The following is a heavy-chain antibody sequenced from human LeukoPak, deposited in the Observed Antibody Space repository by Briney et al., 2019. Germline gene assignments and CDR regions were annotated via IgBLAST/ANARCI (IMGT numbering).Heavy chain of an antibody. J-gene: IGHJ4*02. CDR1: GFRFSTYA. CDR3: AKDDMGSRGLISF. D-gene: IGHD2-2*01. CDR2: MTGNGDST. V-gene: IGHV3-23*01. Sequence: PGGSLRLSCGASGFRFSTYAMNWVRQAPGKGLEWVAAMTGNGDSTYFAESVRGRFTISRDNSKSTLYLQMNSLRADDTALYYCAKDDMGSRGLISFWGQGTLVTVSS.